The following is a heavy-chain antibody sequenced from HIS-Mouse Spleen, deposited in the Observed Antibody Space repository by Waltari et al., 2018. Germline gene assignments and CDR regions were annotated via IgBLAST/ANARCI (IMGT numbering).Heavy chain of an antibody. Sequence: QVQLQQWGAGLLKPSETLSLTCAVYGGSFSGYYWSWIRQPPGKGMEWIGEINHSGSTNYNPSLKSRGTISVDTSKNQFSLKLSSVTAADTAVYYCARRAGYGDYVPLWGQGTLVTVSS. D-gene: IGHD4-17*01. CDR3: ARRAGYGDYVPL. V-gene: IGHV4-34*01. CDR2: INHSGST. CDR1: GGSFSGYY. J-gene: IGHJ1*01.